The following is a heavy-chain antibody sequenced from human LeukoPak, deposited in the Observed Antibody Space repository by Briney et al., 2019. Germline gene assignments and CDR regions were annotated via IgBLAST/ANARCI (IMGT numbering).Heavy chain of an antibody. V-gene: IGHV4-38-2*02. CDR2: IYYSGST. Sequence: SETLSLTCTVSGYFISSGYYWGWIRQPPGKGLEWIGSIYYSGSTYYNPSLKSRVTISVDTSKNQFSLKLSSVTAADTAVYYCARSSARGWFDPWGQGTLVTVSS. J-gene: IGHJ5*02. D-gene: IGHD3-16*01. CDR3: ARSSARGWFDP. CDR1: GYFISSGYY.